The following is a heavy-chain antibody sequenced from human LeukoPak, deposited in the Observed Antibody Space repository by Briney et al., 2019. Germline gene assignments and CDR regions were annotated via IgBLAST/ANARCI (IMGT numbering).Heavy chain of an antibody. V-gene: IGHV3-23*01. J-gene: IGHJ6*03. CDR3: AKLTGYNWNYYYYYMDV. D-gene: IGHD1-20*01. CDR2: ISDSGGST. CDR1: GFTFSSYA. Sequence: GGSLRLSCAASGFTFSSYAMSWVRQAPGKGLEWVADISDSGGSTYYADSVKGRFTISRDNSKNTLYLQMNSLRAEDTAVYYCAKLTGYNWNYYYYYMDVWGKGTTVTVSS.